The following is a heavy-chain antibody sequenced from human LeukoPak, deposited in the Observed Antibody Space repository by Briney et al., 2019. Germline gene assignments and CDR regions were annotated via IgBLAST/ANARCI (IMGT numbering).Heavy chain of an antibody. CDR3: ARRDCTSTTCYAGSYYFDY. J-gene: IGHJ4*02. CDR1: GGSISSSSYY. CDR2: IYYSGSS. D-gene: IGHD2-2*01. V-gene: IGHV4-39*01. Sequence: SETLSLTCSVFGGSISSSSYYWGWIRQPPGKGLEWIGSIYYSGSSYYNPSLKSRVTISVNTSKNQFSLKLTSVTAADTAVYYCARRDCTSTTCYAGSYYFDYWGQGTLVTVSS.